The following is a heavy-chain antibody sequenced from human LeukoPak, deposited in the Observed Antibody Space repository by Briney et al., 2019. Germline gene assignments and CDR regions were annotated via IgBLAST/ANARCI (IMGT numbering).Heavy chain of an antibody. V-gene: IGHV3-23*01. CDR2: ISGSGGST. J-gene: IGHJ6*03. CDR1: GFTFSSYA. CDR3: AKAHLSYSYGPHFPRLGGYYYMDV. D-gene: IGHD5-18*01. Sequence: PGGSLRLSCAASGFTFSSYAMSWVRQAPGKGLEWVSAISGSGGSTYYADSVKGRFTISRDNSKNTLYLQMNSLRAEDTAVYYCAKAHLSYSYGPHFPRLGGYYYMDVWGKGTTVTVSS.